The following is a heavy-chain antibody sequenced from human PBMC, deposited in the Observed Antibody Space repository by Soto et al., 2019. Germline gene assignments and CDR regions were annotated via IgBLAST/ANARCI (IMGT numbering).Heavy chain of an antibody. V-gene: IGHV4-38-2*01. J-gene: IGHJ4*02. CDR1: GYSISSGYY. CDR2: IYHSGST. Sequence: PSETLSLTCAVSGYSISSGYYWGWIRQPPGKGLEWIGSIYHSGSTYYNPSLKSRVTISVDTSKNQFSLKLSSVTAADTAVYYCARANYGDPIDYRAQRTLVTGSS. D-gene: IGHD4-17*01. CDR3: ARANYGDPIDY.